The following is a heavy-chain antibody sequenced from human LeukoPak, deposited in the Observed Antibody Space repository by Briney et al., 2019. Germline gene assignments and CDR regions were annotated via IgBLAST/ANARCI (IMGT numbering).Heavy chain of an antibody. CDR1: GGSISSGGYY. Sequence: SETLSLTCTVSGGSISSGGYYWSWIRQPPGKGLEWIGYIYHSGSTYYNPSLKSRVTISVDRSKNQFSLKLSSVTAADTAVYYCARGMGAKDYMDVWGKGTTVTVSS. CDR3: ARGMGAKDYMDV. J-gene: IGHJ6*03. V-gene: IGHV4-30-2*01. CDR2: IYHSGST. D-gene: IGHD1-26*01.